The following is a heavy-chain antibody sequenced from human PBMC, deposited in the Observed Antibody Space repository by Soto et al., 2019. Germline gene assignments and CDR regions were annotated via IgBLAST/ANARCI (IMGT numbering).Heavy chain of an antibody. Sequence: GGSLRLSCAASGFTFSSYGMHWVRQAPGKGLEWVAVISYDGSNKYYADSVKGRFTISRDNSKNTLYLQMNSLRAEDTAVYYCAKDELRNAFDIWGQGTMVTVSS. J-gene: IGHJ3*02. D-gene: IGHD1-7*01. V-gene: IGHV3-30*18. CDR3: AKDELRNAFDI. CDR1: GFTFSSYG. CDR2: ISYDGSNK.